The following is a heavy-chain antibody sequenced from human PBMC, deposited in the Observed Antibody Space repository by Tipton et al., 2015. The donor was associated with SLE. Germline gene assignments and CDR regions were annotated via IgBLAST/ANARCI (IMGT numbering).Heavy chain of an antibody. CDR1: GFTFSNST. CDR3: AADRSRTTGFDI. Sequence: QSGAEVKKPGTSVKVSCKASGFTFSNSTIQWVRQARGQRLEWIGWIVVSSGNTVYAQKFQERVTITRDKSTSAAYMELSNLRSEDTAVYYCAADRSRTTGFDIWGQGTLVTVSS. V-gene: IGHV1-58*02. CDR2: IVVSSGNT. J-gene: IGHJ3*02. D-gene: IGHD4-17*01.